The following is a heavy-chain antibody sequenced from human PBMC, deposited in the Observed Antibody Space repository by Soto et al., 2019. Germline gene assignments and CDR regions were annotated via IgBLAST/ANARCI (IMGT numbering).Heavy chain of an antibody. CDR3: ARTSIDDPADYSNSYYFDY. V-gene: IGHV4-39*01. Sequence: QLQLQESGPGLVKPSETLSLTCTVSGGSISSSSYYWGWIRQPPGKGLEWIGSIYYSGSTYYNPSLKSRVTISVDTSKNQFSLKLSSVTAADTAVYYCARTSIDDPADYSNSYYFDYWGQGTLVTVSS. CDR1: GGSISSSSYY. CDR2: IYYSGST. J-gene: IGHJ4*02. D-gene: IGHD4-4*01.